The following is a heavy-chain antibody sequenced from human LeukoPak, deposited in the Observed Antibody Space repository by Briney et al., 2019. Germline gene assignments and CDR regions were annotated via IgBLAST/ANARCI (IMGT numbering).Heavy chain of an antibody. CDR3: ARHLRVVATVLSSFNF. Sequence: ASVKVSCKASGYTFTNYGISWVRLAPGQGLEWMGWISGDNANTNYARKVQGRVTMTTDTSTSTAYMELRSLRSDDTAIYYCARHLRVVATVLSSFNFWGQGTLVTVSS. CDR1: GYTFTNYG. D-gene: IGHD2-15*01. V-gene: IGHV1-18*01. J-gene: IGHJ4*02. CDR2: ISGDNANT.